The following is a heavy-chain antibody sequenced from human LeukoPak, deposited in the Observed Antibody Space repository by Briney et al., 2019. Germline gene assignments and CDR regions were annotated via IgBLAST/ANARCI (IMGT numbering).Heavy chain of an antibody. J-gene: IGHJ6*03. CDR1: GGSIDSSNYY. CDR3: ARHHPTVTPYYMDV. CDR2: ISYSGSS. D-gene: IGHD4-17*01. Sequence: SETLSLTCTVSGGSIDSSNYYWGWIRQPPGKGLEWIGSISYSGSSYYNPSLKSRVIISVDTSKNQFSLKVNSVTAADTAVYYCARHHPTVTPYYMDVWGKGTTVTISS. V-gene: IGHV4-39*01.